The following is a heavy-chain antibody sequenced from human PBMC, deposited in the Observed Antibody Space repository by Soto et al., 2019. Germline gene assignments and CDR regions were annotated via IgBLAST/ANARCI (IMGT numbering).Heavy chain of an antibody. Sequence: QVQLQQWGAGLLKPSETLSLTCGVYGGSFTGYSWTWIRQSPRKGLEWIGQINHSGSAIYNPSLKSRVTISLLTSNNQFCLELSSVTAADTAVYYCARGLFSENFYSGGWYYFDSWGQGTLVTVSS. CDR2: INHSGSA. D-gene: IGHD1-26*01. J-gene: IGHJ4*02. CDR1: GGSFTGYS. V-gene: IGHV4-34*01. CDR3: ARGLFSENFYSGGWYYFDS.